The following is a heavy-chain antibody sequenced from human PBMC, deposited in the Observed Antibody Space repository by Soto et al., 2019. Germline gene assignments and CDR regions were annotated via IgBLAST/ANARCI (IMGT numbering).Heavy chain of an antibody. D-gene: IGHD6-19*01. CDR1: GFTFSSYG. Sequence: QVQLVESGGGVVQPGRSLRLSCAASGFTFSSYGMHWVRQAPGKGLEWVAVIWYDGSNKYYADSVKGRFTISRDNSKNTLYLQMNSLRAEDTAVYYCERVAATTYYYYGMDVWGQGTTVNVSS. J-gene: IGHJ6*02. CDR3: ERVAATTYYYYGMDV. V-gene: IGHV3-33*01. CDR2: IWYDGSNK.